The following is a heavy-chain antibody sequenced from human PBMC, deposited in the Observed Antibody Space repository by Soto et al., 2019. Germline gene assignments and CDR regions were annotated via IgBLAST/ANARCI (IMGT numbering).Heavy chain of an antibody. CDR1: GFTFSSYA. J-gene: IGHJ6*02. D-gene: IGHD1-26*01. V-gene: IGHV3-23*01. Sequence: PGGSLRLSCAASGFTFSSYAMSWVRQAPGKGLEWVSAISGSGGSTYYADSVKGRFTIARDNSKNTLYLQMNSLRAEDTAVYYCAKVADLRGDGSYLLYYYYYGMDVWGQGATVTVSS. CDR2: ISGSGGST. CDR3: AKVADLRGDGSYLLYYYYYGMDV.